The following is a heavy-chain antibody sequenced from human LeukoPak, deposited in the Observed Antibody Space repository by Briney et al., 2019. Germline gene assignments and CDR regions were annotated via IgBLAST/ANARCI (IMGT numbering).Heavy chain of an antibody. CDR2: ISSSGGTI. V-gene: IGHV3-48*04. J-gene: IGHJ4*02. Sequence: PGGSLRLSCAASGFTFSDHNMNWVRQAPGKGLEWVSYISSSGGTIYYADSVKGRFTISRDNAKNSLYLQMNSLRAEDTAVYYCARPSLNTGSYFDYWGQGILVSVSS. CDR3: ARPSLNTGSYFDY. CDR1: GFTFSDHN. D-gene: IGHD1-26*01.